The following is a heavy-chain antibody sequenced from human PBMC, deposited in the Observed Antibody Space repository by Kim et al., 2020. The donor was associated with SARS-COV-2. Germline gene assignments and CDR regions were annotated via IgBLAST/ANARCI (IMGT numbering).Heavy chain of an antibody. Sequence: SETLSLTCTVSGGSISNYYWSWIRQPPGKGLEWIGYIYYSGSTNYNPSLKSRVTISVDTSKNQFSLKLSSVTAADTGVYYCARAPRYFGSGSLYNGWVDPWGQGTLVTVSS. D-gene: IGHD3-10*01. V-gene: IGHV4-59*13. CDR2: IYYSGST. CDR3: ARAPRYFGSGSLYNGWVDP. J-gene: IGHJ5*02. CDR1: GGSISNYY.